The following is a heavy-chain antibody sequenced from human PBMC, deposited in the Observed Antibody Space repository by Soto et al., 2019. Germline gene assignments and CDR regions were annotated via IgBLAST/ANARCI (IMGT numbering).Heavy chain of an antibody. CDR2: IYYSGST. V-gene: IGHV4-31*03. J-gene: IGHJ3*02. CDR3: AIWEDYYDSSGYPDAFDI. D-gene: IGHD3-22*01. Sequence: TLSLTCTVSGRSISSGGYYWSWIRQHPGKGLEWIGYIYYSGSTYYNPSLKSRVTISVDTSKNQFSLKLSSVTAADTAVYYCAIWEDYYDSSGYPDAFDIWGQGTMVTVSS. CDR1: GRSISSGGYY.